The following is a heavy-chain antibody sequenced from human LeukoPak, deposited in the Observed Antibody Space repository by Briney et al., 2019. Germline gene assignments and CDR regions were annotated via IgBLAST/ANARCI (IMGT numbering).Heavy chain of an antibody. Sequence: GGSLRPSCAASGFTFSSYSMNWVRQAPGKGLVWVSRINSDGSSTSYADSVKGRFTISRDNAKNTLYLQMNSLRAEDTAVYSCARGPRTYSSSWLGALPNWFDPWGQGTLVTVSS. V-gene: IGHV3-74*01. CDR2: INSDGSST. CDR1: GFTFSSYS. D-gene: IGHD6-13*01. CDR3: ARGPRTYSSSWLGALPNWFDP. J-gene: IGHJ5*02.